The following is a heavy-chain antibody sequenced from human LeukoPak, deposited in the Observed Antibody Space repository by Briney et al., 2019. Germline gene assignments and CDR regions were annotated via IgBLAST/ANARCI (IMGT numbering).Heavy chain of an antibody. CDR1: GDSIRSYY. CDR2: IYDSGST. V-gene: IGHV4-59*01. CDR3: ARVGGTNYYYYGMDV. Sequence: SETLSLTCTVSGDSIRSYYWSWIRQPPGKGLEWIGYIYDSGSTNYNPSLKSRVTISVDTSKNQFSLKLSSVTAADTAVYYCARVGGTNYYYYGMDVWGQGTTVTASS. D-gene: IGHD1-1*01. J-gene: IGHJ6*02.